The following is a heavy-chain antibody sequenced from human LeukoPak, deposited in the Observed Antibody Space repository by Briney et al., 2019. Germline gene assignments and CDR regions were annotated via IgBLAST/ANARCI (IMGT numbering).Heavy chain of an antibody. CDR1: GYTFTSYG. V-gene: IGHV1-18*01. D-gene: IGHD3-22*01. J-gene: IGHJ5*02. Sequence: ASVKVSCTASGYTFTSYGISWVRQAPGQGLEWMGWISAYNGNTNYAQKLQGRVTMTTDTSTSTAYMELRSLRSDDTAVYYCARDRAPYYYDSSGYYYVDWFDPWGQGTLVTVSS. CDR2: ISAYNGNT. CDR3: ARDRAPYYYDSSGYYYVDWFDP.